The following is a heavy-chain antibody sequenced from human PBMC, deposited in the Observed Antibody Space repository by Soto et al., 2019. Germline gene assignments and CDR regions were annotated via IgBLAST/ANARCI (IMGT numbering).Heavy chain of an antibody. D-gene: IGHD2-15*01. Sequence: GGSLRLSCAASGFTFSSYDMHWVRQAPGKGLEWVSAISGGGDSTYYADSVKGRFTLSRDNSKNTLYLQMNSLRAEDTAVYYCAKDLRFDTPWFDPWGQGTLVTVSS. CDR2: ISGGGDST. CDR1: GFTFSSYD. CDR3: AKDLRFDTPWFDP. J-gene: IGHJ5*02. V-gene: IGHV3-23*01.